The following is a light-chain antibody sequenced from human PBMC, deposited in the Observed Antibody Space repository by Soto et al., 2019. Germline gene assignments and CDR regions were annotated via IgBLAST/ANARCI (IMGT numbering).Light chain of an antibody. CDR2: GAS. V-gene: IGKV3-15*01. J-gene: IGKJ2*01. CDR3: QQYYKWPRT. CDR1: QSVSSN. Sequence: EIVMTQSPATLSVSPGERATLSCRASQSVSSNLAWYQQKPGQAPRLLIYGASTRATGIPARFSGSVSGTEFTLTISSLQSEDFAVYYCQQYYKWPRTFGQGTKLEIK.